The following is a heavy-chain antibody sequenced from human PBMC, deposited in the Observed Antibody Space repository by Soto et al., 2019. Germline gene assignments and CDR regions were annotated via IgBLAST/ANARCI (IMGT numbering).Heavy chain of an antibody. CDR1: GYTFTGYY. CDR3: ARHRNFFDY. J-gene: IGHJ4*02. CDR2: ISPYNGHT. V-gene: IGHV1-18*04. Sequence: ASVKVSCKASGYTFTGYYMHWVRQAPGQGLEWMGWISPYNGHTNYAQKLQGRVTMTTDTSTSTAYMEMRSLRSDDTAVYYCARHRNFFDYWGQGTLVTVSS.